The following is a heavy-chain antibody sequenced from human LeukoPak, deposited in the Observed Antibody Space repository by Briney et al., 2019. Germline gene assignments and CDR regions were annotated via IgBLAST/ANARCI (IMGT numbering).Heavy chain of an antibody. J-gene: IGHJ4*02. CDR3: ARAYEQLWVFFDY. Sequence: PGGSLRLSCAASGFTFSSYIMNWVRQAPGKGLEWVASISSSSSYIYYADSVKGRFTISRDNAKNSLYLQMNSLRAEDTAVYYCARAYEQLWVFFDYWGQGTLVTVSS. V-gene: IGHV3-21*01. CDR1: GFTFSSYI. D-gene: IGHD5-18*01. CDR2: ISSSSSYI.